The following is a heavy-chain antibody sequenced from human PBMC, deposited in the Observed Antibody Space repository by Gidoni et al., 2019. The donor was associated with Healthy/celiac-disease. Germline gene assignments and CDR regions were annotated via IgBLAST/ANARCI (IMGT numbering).Heavy chain of an antibody. CDR2: ISSSSSYI. CDR1: GFTFSSYS. Sequence: EVQLVASGGGLVKPGGSLTLSCAASGFTFSSYSMNWVRQAPGKGLGWVSSISSSSSYIYYADSVKGRFTIARDNAKNSLYLQMNSLRAEDTAVYYCARGPGTVAGSLDYWGQGTLVTVSS. D-gene: IGHD6-19*01. CDR3: ARGPGTVAGSLDY. J-gene: IGHJ4*02. V-gene: IGHV3-21*01.